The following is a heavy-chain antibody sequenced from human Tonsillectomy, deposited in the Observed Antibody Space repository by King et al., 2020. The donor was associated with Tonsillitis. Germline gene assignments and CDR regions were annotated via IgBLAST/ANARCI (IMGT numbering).Heavy chain of an antibody. CDR3: AKAWRQRLVHMGDDAFDI. V-gene: IGHV3-43*02. CDR1: GFTFDDYA. J-gene: IGHJ3*02. Sequence: EVQLVESGGGVVQPGGSLRLSCAASGFTFDDYAMHWVRQAPGKGLEWVSLISGDGGSTYYADSVKGRFTISRDNSKNSLYLQMNSLRAEDTALYYCAKAWRQRLVHMGDDAFDIWGQGTMVTVSS. D-gene: IGHD6-13*01. CDR2: ISGDGGST.